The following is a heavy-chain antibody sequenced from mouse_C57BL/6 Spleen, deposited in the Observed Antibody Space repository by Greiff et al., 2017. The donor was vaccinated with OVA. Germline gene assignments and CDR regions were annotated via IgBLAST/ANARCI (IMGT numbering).Heavy chain of an antibody. CDR3: ARDGYGNYVGYFDV. Sequence: VKLQESGPELVKPGASVKISCKASGYAFSSSWMNWVKQRPGKGLEWIGRIYPGDGDTNYNGKFKGKATLTADKSSSTAYMQLSSLTSEDSAVYFCARDGYGNYVGYFDVWGTGTTVTVSS. J-gene: IGHJ1*03. CDR1: GYAFSSSW. CDR2: IYPGDGDT. D-gene: IGHD2-1*01. V-gene: IGHV1-82*01.